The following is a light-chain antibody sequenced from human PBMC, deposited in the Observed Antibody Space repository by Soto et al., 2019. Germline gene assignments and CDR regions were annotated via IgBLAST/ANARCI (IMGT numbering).Light chain of an antibody. Sequence: DIQMTQSPSTLSGSVGDRVTITCRASQTISSWLAWYQQKPGKAPKLLIYDASNLESGVPSRFSGSGSGTEFTLTISGLQPDDFVTYYCQQYTNYSWTFGQGTRVDIK. CDR3: QQYTNYSWT. V-gene: IGKV1-5*01. CDR2: DAS. J-gene: IGKJ1*01. CDR1: QTISSW.